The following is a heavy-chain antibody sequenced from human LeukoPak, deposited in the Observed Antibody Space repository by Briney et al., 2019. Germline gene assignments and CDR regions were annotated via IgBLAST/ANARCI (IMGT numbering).Heavy chain of an antibody. CDR2: IYHSGST. J-gene: IGHJ4*02. D-gene: IGHD6-13*01. V-gene: IGHV4-4*02. CDR1: GGSISSSNW. CDR3: ARVTSPYSSSWYCDY. Sequence: SSETLSLTCAVSGGSISSSNWWGWVRQPPGKGLEWIGEIYHSGSTNYNPSLKSRVTISVDKSKNQFSLKLSSVTAADTAVYYCARVTSPYSSSWYCDYWGQGTLVTVSS.